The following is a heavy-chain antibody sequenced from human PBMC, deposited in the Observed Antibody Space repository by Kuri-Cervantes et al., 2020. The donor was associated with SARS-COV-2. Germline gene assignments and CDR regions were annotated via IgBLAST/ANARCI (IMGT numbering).Heavy chain of an antibody. Sequence: GESLKISCAASGFTFSSYGMHWVRQAPGKGLEWVAVISYDRSNKYYADSVKGRFTISRDNSKNTLYLQMNSLKTEDTAVYYCTTLIDYWGQGALVTVSS. CDR1: GFTFSSYG. V-gene: IGHV3-30*03. CDR2: ISYDRSNK. J-gene: IGHJ4*02. CDR3: TTLIDY.